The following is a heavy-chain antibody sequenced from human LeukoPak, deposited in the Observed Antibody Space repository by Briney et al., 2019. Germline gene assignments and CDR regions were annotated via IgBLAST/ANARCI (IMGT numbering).Heavy chain of an antibody. J-gene: IGHJ4*02. CDR3: ARGSHPPLNYFDY. Sequence: GASVKVSCKVSGFNLNELSMHWVRQAPGKGLEWMGGFDPEENETIYAQEFQGRFTMTDDTPRDTAYMELSSLRFEDTAVYFCARGSHPPLNYFDYWGQGTLVTVSS. V-gene: IGHV1-24*01. CDR2: FDPEENET. CDR1: GFNLNELS. D-gene: IGHD1-26*01.